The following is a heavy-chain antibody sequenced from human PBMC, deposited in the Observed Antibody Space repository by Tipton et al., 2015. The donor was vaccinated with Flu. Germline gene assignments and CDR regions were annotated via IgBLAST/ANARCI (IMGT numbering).Heavy chain of an antibody. CDR2: MYTSGST. D-gene: IGHD3-10*01. CDR3: ARGSGSGTFMIFDL. Sequence: LRLSCTVSGGSLSSYYWSWIRQPAGKGLEWIGRMYTSGSTNYNPSLKSRLTMSVDASKRQFSLKLSSVTAADTAVYYCARGSGSGTFMIFDLWGQGTLVTVSS. V-gene: IGHV4-4*07. J-gene: IGHJ4*02. CDR1: GGSLSSYY.